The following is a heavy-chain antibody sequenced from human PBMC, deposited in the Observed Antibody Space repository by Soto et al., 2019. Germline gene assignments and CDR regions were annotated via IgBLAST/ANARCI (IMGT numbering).Heavy chain of an antibody. Sequence: GSLRLSCSASGFTFSSYAMHWVRQAPGKGLEYVSAISSNGGSTYYADSVKGRFTINPDTSKNQFSLQLNSVTPEDTAVYYCSRGATFNLDVWGQGTTVTVSS. V-gene: IGHV3-64*04. CDR1: GFTFSSYA. CDR2: ISSNGGST. J-gene: IGHJ6*02. CDR3: SRGATFNLDV. D-gene: IGHD1-26*01.